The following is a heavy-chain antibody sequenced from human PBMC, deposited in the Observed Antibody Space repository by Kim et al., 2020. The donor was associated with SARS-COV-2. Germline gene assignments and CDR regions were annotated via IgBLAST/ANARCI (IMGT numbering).Heavy chain of an antibody. V-gene: IGHV4-39*01. CDR1: GGSISSSSYY. CDR3: ARCSPNYYDSSGYYPRY. CDR2: IYYSGST. Sequence: SETLSLTCTVSGGSISSSSYYWGWIRQPPGKGLEWIGSIYYSGSTYYNPSLKSRVTISVDTSKNQFSLKLSSVTAADTAVYYCARCSPNYYDSSGYYPRYWGQGTLVTVSS. D-gene: IGHD3-22*01. J-gene: IGHJ4*02.